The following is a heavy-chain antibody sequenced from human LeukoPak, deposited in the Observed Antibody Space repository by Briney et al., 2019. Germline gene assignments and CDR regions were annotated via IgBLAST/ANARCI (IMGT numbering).Heavy chain of an antibody. J-gene: IGHJ4*02. D-gene: IGHD5-12*01. Sequence: ASVKVSCKASGYTFTSYGISWVRQAPGQGLEWMGWISAYNGNTNYAQKLQGRVTMTTDTSTSTAYMELRSLRSDDTAVYYCARDLTHYLRYSGYVSGYWGQGTLVTVSS. CDR2: ISAYNGNT. CDR1: GYTFTSYG. CDR3: ARDLTHYLRYSGYVSGY. V-gene: IGHV1-18*01.